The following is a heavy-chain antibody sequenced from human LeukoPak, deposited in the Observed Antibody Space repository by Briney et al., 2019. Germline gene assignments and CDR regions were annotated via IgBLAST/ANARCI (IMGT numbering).Heavy chain of an antibody. J-gene: IGHJ5*02. V-gene: IGHV4-4*07. CDR2: IYTSGST. CDR3: ARDINWNYEDWFDP. D-gene: IGHD1-7*01. CDR1: VGSISSYY. Sequence: PSETLSLTCTVSVGSISSYYWSWIRQPAGKGLEGIGRIYTSGSTNYNPSLKSRVTISVDKYKNQFSLKLSSVTAADTAVYYCARDINWNYEDWFDPWGQGTLVTVSS.